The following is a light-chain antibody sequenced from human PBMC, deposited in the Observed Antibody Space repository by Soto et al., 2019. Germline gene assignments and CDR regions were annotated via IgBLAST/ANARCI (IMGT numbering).Light chain of an antibody. J-gene: IGKJ1*01. V-gene: IGKV3-20*01. Sequence: IVMTQSPATLSVSPGDRVTLSCRASQSVSSSYLAWYQQKPGQAPRLLIYGASSRATGIPDRFSGSGSGTDFTLTISRLEPEDFAVXXXXXXXXXXWTFGQGTKVDIK. CDR1: QSVSSSY. CDR2: GAS. CDR3: XXXXXXXWT.